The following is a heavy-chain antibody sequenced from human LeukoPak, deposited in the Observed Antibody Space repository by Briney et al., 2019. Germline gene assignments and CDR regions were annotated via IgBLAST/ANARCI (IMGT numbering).Heavy chain of an antibody. CDR2: IYYSGST. CDR1: GGSISSGDYY. V-gene: IGHV4-30-4*08. J-gene: IGHJ5*02. CDR3: ARGRGGTAYCSSTSCHNGINWFDP. Sequence: PSETLSLTCTVSGGSISSGDYYWSWIRQPPGKGLEWIGYIYYSGSTYYNPSLKSRVTISVDTSKNQFSLKLSSVTAADTAVYYCARGRGGTAYCSSTSCHNGINWFDPWGQGTLVTVSS. D-gene: IGHD2-2*01.